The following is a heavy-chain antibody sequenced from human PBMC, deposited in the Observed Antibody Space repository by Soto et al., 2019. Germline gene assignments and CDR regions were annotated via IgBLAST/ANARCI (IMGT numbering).Heavy chain of an antibody. J-gene: IGHJ4*02. CDR3: AGIKSSSWRLDY. D-gene: IGHD6-13*01. Sequence: SETLSLTCTVSGGSISSYYWSWIRQPPGKGLEWIGYIYYSGSTNYNPSLKSRVTISVDTSKNQFSLKLSSVTAADTAVYYCAGIKSSSWRLDYWGQGTLVTVPQ. CDR2: IYYSGST. CDR1: GGSISSYY. V-gene: IGHV4-59*01.